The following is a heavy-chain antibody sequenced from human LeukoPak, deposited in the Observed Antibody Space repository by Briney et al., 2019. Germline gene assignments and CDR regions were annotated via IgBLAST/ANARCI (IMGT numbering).Heavy chain of an antibody. CDR3: ARGVFGEYPFDY. J-gene: IGHJ4*02. CDR1: GGSISSYY. V-gene: IGHV4-59*01. Sequence: PSEILSLTCTVSGGSISSYYWSWIRQPPGKGLEWIGYIYYSGSTNYNPSLKSRVTISVDTSKNQFSLKLSSVTAADTAVYYCARGVFGEYPFDYWGQGTLVTVSS. D-gene: IGHD3-10*02. CDR2: IYYSGST.